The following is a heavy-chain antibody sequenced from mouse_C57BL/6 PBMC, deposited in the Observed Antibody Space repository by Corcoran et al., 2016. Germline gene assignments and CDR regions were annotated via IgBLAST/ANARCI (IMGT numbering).Heavy chain of an antibody. Sequence: EVQLQQSGPELVKPGASVKISCKASGYTFTDYYMNWVKQSHGKSLEWIGDINPNNGGTSYNQKFKGKATLTVDKSSSTAYMELRSLTSEDSAVYYWARPSADYWGQGTTLTVSS. J-gene: IGHJ2*01. V-gene: IGHV1-26*01. CDR2: INPNNGGT. CDR3: ARPSADY. CDR1: GYTFTDYY.